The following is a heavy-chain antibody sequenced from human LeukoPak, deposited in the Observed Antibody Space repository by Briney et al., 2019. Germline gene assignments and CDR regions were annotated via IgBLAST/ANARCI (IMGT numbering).Heavy chain of an antibody. CDR3: ARVRDSGWFNWFDP. CDR2: INHSGST. D-gene: IGHD6-13*01. Sequence: PSETLSLTCAVYGGSFSGYYWSWIRQPPGKGLEWIGEINHSGSTYYNPSLKSRVTISVDTSKNQFSLKLSSVTAADTAVYYCARVRDSGWFNWFDPWGQGTLVTVSS. J-gene: IGHJ5*02. CDR1: GGSFSGYY. V-gene: IGHV4-34*01.